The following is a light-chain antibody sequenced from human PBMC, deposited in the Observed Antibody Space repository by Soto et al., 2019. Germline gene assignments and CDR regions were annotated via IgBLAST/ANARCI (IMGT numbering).Light chain of an antibody. CDR2: DVN. Sequence: QSVLTQPASVSGSPGQSVTISCTGTSSDVGGYNYVSWYQQHPGKAPKLMIYDVNNRPSGVSNRFSASKSGNTASLTISGLQAEDEADYYCSSYTSSSTVFGTGTKLTVL. J-gene: IGLJ1*01. CDR1: SSDVGGYNY. V-gene: IGLV2-14*03. CDR3: SSYTSSSTV.